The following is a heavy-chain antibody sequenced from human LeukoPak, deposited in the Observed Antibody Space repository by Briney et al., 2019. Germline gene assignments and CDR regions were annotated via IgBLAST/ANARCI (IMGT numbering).Heavy chain of an antibody. Sequence: PGGSLRLSCAASGFTFSSYSMNWVRQAPGKGLGWVSYISSSSSTIYYADSVKGRFTISRDNAKNSLYLQMNSLRAEDTAVYYCARELLWFGELSYDAFDIWGQGTMVTVSS. V-gene: IGHV3-48*01. CDR1: GFTFSSYS. CDR3: ARELLWFGELSYDAFDI. J-gene: IGHJ3*02. CDR2: ISSSSSTI. D-gene: IGHD3-10*01.